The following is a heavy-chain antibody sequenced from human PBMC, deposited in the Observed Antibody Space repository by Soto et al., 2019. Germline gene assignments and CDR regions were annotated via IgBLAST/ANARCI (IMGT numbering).Heavy chain of an antibody. CDR1: GYIFSNYY. V-gene: IGHV1-46*01. CDR3: ARDVGDSGSHWFDS. D-gene: IGHD1-26*01. Sequence: ASVKVSCKASGYIFSNYYIHWVRQAPGQGLEWMGIINPSGSSTRYAQDFQGRVTMTRDTSSNTVYMELSSLRFEDTAVYYCARDVGDSGSHWFDSWGQGSLVTVSS. J-gene: IGHJ5*01. CDR2: INPSGSST.